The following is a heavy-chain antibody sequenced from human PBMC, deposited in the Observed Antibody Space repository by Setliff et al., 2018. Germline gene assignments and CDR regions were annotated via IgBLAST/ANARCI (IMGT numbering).Heavy chain of an antibody. Sequence: GGSLRLSCVTSGFTFSTYWMHWVRQAPGKGLEWVAFIRYDGSNKYYADSVKGRFTISRDNSKNTLYLQMNSLRAEDTAVYYCAKDPRGDYNFWSGYFGPYFDYWGQGTLVTVSS. CDR3: AKDPRGDYNFWSGYFGPYFDY. V-gene: IGHV3-30*02. CDR1: GFTFSTYW. D-gene: IGHD3-3*01. CDR2: IRYDGSNK. J-gene: IGHJ4*02.